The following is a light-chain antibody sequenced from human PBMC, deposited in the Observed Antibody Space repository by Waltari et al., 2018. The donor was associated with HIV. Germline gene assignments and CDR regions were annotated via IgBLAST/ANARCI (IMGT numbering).Light chain of an antibody. CDR1: QSLTIN. CDR3: QQYNQWPRT. V-gene: IGKV3D-15*01. J-gene: IGKJ2*01. Sequence: EVVMTQSPAPLSVSPGARATLSCRASQSLTINLAWYQQKPGQAPRRLIYGASTRATGVPARFSGSGSGTEFTLTISSLQSEDFAVYYCQQYNQWPRTFGQGTKVEIK. CDR2: GAS.